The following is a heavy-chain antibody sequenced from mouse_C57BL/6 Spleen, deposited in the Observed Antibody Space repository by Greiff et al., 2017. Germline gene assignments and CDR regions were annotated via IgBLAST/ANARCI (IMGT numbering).Heavy chain of an antibody. CDR2: IDPSDSYT. V-gene: IGHV1-50*01. D-gene: IGHD3-3*01. CDR1: GYTFTSYW. CDR3: ARGDHYYFDY. J-gene: IGHJ2*01. Sequence: QVQLKQPGAELVKPGASVKLSCKASGYTFTSYWMQWVKQRPGQGLEWIGEIDPSDSYTNYNQKFKGKATLTVDTSSSTAYMQLSSLTSEDSAVYYCARGDHYYFDYWGQGTTLTVSS.